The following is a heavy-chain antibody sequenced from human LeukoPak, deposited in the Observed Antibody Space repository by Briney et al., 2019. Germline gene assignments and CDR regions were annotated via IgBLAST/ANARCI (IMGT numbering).Heavy chain of an antibody. J-gene: IGHJ4*02. D-gene: IGHD3-10*01. CDR1: GFTFRNFG. Sequence: GGSLRLSCAASGFTFRNFGMHWVRQAPGKGLEWVAFIRYDGTNTYSADSVKGRFTISRDNSENTLYMQMNRLRAEDTAVYSCVKDSLSLWFGDRFGVSSYFDDWGQGTLVTVSS. CDR3: VKDSLSLWFGDRFGVSSYFDD. V-gene: IGHV3-30*02. CDR2: IRYDGTNT.